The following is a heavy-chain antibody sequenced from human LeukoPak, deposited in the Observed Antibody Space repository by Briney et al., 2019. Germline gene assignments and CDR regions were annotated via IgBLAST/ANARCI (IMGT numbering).Heavy chain of an antibody. Sequence: PGGSLRLSCAASGFTFSSYGMHWVRQAPGKGLEWVAVISYDGSNKYYADSVKGRFTISRDNSKNTLYLQMNRLRAEDTAVYYCAKDWRAVYYYDSSGYFSYFDYWGQGTLVTVSS. D-gene: IGHD3-22*01. V-gene: IGHV3-30*18. CDR1: GFTFSSYG. CDR3: AKDWRAVYYYDSSGYFSYFDY. CDR2: ISYDGSNK. J-gene: IGHJ4*02.